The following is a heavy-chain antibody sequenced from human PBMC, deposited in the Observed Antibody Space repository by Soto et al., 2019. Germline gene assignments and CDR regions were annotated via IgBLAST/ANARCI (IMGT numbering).Heavy chain of an antibody. D-gene: IGHD3-22*01. J-gene: IGHJ5*02. CDR2: IDPSDSYT. Sequence: PGESLKISCKGSGYSFTSYWISWVRQMPGKGLEWMGRIDPSDSYTNYSPSFQGHVTISADKSISTAYLQWSSLKASDTAMYYCARSPYYYDSSGYYNWFDPWGQGTLVTVYS. CDR1: GYSFTSYW. CDR3: ARSPYYYDSSGYYNWFDP. V-gene: IGHV5-10-1*01.